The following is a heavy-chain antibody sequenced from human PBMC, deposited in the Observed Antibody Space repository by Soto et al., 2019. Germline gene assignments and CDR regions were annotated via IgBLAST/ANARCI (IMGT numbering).Heavy chain of an antibody. D-gene: IGHD6-13*01. Sequence: GGSLRLSCAASGFTFSSYSMNWVRQAPGKGLEWVSSISSSSSYIYYADSVKGRFTISRDNAKNSLYLQMNSLRAEDTAVYYCAREIGSSWYGYYYYYMDVWGKGTTVTVSS. V-gene: IGHV3-21*01. CDR1: GFTFSSYS. CDR3: AREIGSSWYGYYYYYMDV. CDR2: ISSSSSYI. J-gene: IGHJ6*03.